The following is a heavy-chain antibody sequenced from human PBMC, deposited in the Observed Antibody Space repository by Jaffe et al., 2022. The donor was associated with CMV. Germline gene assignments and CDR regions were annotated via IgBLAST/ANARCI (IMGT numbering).Heavy chain of an antibody. J-gene: IGHJ6*02. D-gene: IGHD3-3*01. CDR3: TRLGAYYYYGMDA. CDR2: IRSKANNYAT. Sequence: EVQLVESGGGLVQPGGSLKLSCAASGFTFSGSAMHWVRQASGKGLEWVGRIRSKANNYATAYAASVKGRFTISRDDSKNTAYLQMNSLKTEDTAVYYCTRLGAYYYYGMDAWGQGTTVTVSS. V-gene: IGHV3-73*02. CDR1: GFTFSGSA.